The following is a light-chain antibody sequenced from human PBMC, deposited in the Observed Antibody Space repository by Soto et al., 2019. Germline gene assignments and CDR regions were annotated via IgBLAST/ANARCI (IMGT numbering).Light chain of an antibody. Sequence: EIVLTQSPGTLSLSPGERATLSCRASQSINNRYLAWYQQKPGQAPRLLIYAASSRATGIPDRFSGSGSGTDITLPISRLEPEDFGVYYCQPFGSSPRFTFGPGTKVDIK. CDR2: AAS. J-gene: IGKJ3*01. CDR3: QPFGSSPRFT. CDR1: QSINNRY. V-gene: IGKV3-20*01.